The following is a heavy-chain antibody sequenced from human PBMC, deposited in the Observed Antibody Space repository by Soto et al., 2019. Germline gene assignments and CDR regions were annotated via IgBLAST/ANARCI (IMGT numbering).Heavy chain of an antibody. D-gene: IGHD6-13*01. CDR3: ARSLSSSWIYYFVN. CDR2: IIPILGIA. Sequence: SVKVSCKASGGTFSSYAISWVRQAPGPGLEWMGGIIPILGIANYAQKFQGRVTITVVASTSTVYMELRRLRSEDTALYYCARSLSSSWIYYFVNWGQETLVTVSS. CDR1: GGTFSSYA. J-gene: IGHJ4*02. V-gene: IGHV1-69*10.